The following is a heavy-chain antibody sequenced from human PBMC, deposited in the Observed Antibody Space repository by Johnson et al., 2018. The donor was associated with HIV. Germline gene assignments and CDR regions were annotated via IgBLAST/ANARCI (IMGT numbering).Heavy chain of an antibody. V-gene: IGHV3-30*14. J-gene: IGHJ3*02. D-gene: IGHD3-10*01. CDR3: ASSYSESDAFDI. CDR2: ISYDGSNK. CDR1: GFTFSSYS. Sequence: QMLLVESGGGVVQPGRSLRLSCAASGFTFSSYSMHWVRQAPGKGLEWVAVISYDGSNKYYADSVKGRFTISRDNSKNTLYLQMNSLRVEDTAVYYCASSYSESDAFDIWGQGTMVTVSS.